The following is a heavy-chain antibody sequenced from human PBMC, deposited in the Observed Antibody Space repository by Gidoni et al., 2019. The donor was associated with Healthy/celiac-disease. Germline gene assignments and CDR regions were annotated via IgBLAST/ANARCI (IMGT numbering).Heavy chain of an antibody. CDR2: ISSSSSTI. V-gene: IGHV3-48*02. J-gene: IGHJ3*02. D-gene: IGHD5-18*01. CDR3: ARGAQGYSYGYLGAFDI. CDR1: EFPLRSYC. Sequence: EVQLVESGGGLVQSGGSLLLSCAAPEFPLRSYCMNWVRPAPGKGLEWVSYISSSSSTIYYADSVKGRFTISRDNAKNSLYLQMNSLRDEDTAVYYCARGAQGYSYGYLGAFDIWGQGTMVTVSS.